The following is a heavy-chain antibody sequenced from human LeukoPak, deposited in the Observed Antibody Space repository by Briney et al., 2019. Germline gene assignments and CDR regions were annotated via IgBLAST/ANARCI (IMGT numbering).Heavy chain of an antibody. D-gene: IGHD6-13*01. CDR1: GGTFSSYA. Sequence: XVXXSCKASGGTFSSYAISWVRQAPGQGLEWMGRIIAIFGTANYAQKFQGRVTITTDESTSTAYMELSSLRSEDTAVYYCASQLLAAHWFDPWGQGTLVTVSS. CDR3: ASQLLAAHWFDP. V-gene: IGHV1-69*05. CDR2: IIAIFGTA. J-gene: IGHJ5*02.